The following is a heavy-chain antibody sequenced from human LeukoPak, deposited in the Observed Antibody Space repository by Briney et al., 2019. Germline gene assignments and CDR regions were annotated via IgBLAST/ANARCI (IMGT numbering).Heavy chain of an antibody. V-gene: IGHV3-23*01. CDR3: AKTIVGATSYLDY. Sequence: QAGGSLRLSCTASGFNFHRYAMTWVRQAPGKGLQWVSALSRTGESTFYADSVKGRFTISRDNSKNTLYLRLNSLRAEDTAVYYCAKTIVGATSYLDYWRQGALVTVSS. CDR1: GFNFHRYA. D-gene: IGHD1-26*01. J-gene: IGHJ4*02. CDR2: LSRTGEST.